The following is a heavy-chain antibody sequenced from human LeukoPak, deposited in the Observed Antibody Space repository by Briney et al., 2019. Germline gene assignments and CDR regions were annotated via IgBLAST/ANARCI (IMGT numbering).Heavy chain of an antibody. J-gene: IGHJ4*02. CDR1: GFTFTNYA. D-gene: IGHD5-12*01. CDR3: GKDRPYDYDYSIASFDY. Sequence: GGSLRLSCAASGFTFTNYAMTWVRQAPGKGLEWVSTISASGDTTYYADSVKGRFTISRDNSKTTLYLHMNSLRADDTAIYYCGKDRPYDYDYSIASFDYWGQGTLVTVSS. CDR2: ISASGDTT. V-gene: IGHV3-23*01.